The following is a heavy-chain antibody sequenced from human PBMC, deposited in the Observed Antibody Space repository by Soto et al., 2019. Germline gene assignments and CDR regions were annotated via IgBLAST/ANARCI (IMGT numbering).Heavy chain of an antibody. CDR2: ISYDGSNK. Sequence: QVQLVESGGGVVQPGRSLRLSCAASGFTFSSYAMHWVRQAPGKGLEWVAVISYDGSNKYYADSVKGRFTISRDNSKNTLYLQMNSLRAEDTAVYYCARFAMGSGSYYDFDYWGQGPLVTVSS. D-gene: IGHD1-26*01. J-gene: IGHJ4*02. CDR1: GFTFSSYA. V-gene: IGHV3-30-3*01. CDR3: ARFAMGSGSYYDFDY.